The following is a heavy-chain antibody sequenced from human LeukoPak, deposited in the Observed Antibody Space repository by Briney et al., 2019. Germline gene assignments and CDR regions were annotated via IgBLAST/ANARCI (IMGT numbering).Heavy chain of an antibody. Sequence: GSLRLSCAASGFTYSSNAMTWVRQAPGKGLEGVSTISGSADSTLYTDSVKGRFTISRDNSKNTLYLQMNSLRAGDTAVYYCANKHGNSWIYFDDWGQGTLVTVSS. CDR3: ANKHGNSWIYFDD. J-gene: IGHJ4*02. V-gene: IGHV3-23*01. CDR1: GFTYSSNA. CDR2: ISGSADST. D-gene: IGHD6-13*01.